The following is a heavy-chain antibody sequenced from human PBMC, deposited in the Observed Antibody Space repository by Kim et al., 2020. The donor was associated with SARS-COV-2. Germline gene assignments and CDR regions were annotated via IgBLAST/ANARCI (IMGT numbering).Heavy chain of an antibody. J-gene: IGHJ4*02. CDR3: AKDIAAMVSGGYFDY. Sequence: GGSLRLFCAASGFTFDDYAMHWVRQAPGKGLEWVSGISWNSGSIGYADSVKGRFTISRDNAKNSLYLQMNSLRAEDTALYYCAKDIAAMVSGGYFDYWGQGTLVTVSS. V-gene: IGHV3-9*01. D-gene: IGHD5-18*01. CDR2: ISWNSGSI. CDR1: GFTFDDYA.